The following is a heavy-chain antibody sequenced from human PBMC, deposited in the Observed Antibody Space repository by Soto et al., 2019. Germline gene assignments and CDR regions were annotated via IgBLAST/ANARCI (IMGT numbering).Heavy chain of an antibody. CDR2: VYYTGSN. V-gene: IGHV4-39*01. CDR1: GDSISSSSYY. D-gene: IGHD4-17*01. J-gene: IGHJ4*02. CDR3: ARHRAYGDYARIYFDS. Sequence: SETLSLTCTVSGDSISSSSYYWSWIRQPPGKGLEWIGSVYYTGSNYCSPSLKSRVTISVDRSKNQFSLKVSSVTAADTAVYYCARHRAYGDYARIYFDSCGQGTLVTVSS.